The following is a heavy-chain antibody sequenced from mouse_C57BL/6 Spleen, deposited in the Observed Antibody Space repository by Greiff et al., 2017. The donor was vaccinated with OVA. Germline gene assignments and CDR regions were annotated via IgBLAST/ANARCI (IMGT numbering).Heavy chain of an antibody. V-gene: IGHV3-6*01. J-gene: IGHJ2*01. CDR3: ARGGNYGGY. D-gene: IGHD2-1*01. CDR2: ISYDGSN. Sequence: ESGPGLVKPSQSLSLTCTVTGYSITSGYYWNWIRQFPGNKLEWMGYISYDGSNNYNQSLKNRITITRDTSKNQFFLKLNSVTTEDTATYYCARGGNYGGYWGQGTTLTVSS. CDR1: GYSITSGYY.